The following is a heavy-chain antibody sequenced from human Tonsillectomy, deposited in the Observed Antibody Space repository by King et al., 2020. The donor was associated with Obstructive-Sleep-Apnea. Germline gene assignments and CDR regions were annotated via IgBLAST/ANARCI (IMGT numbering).Heavy chain of an antibody. CDR3: ARVNFDFWTGQSLYFDY. Sequence: QLQESGPGLVKPSETLSLTCIVSGGSISRNNFYWGWIRQPPGKGLEWIGNIFYSGNTYYNPPLKSRVTISVDTSKNQFSLKLSSVTAADTAVYYCARVNFDFWTGQSLYFDYWGQGTLVTVSS. V-gene: IGHV4-39*07. J-gene: IGHJ4*02. D-gene: IGHD3/OR15-3a*01. CDR2: IFYSGNT. CDR1: GGSISRNNFY.